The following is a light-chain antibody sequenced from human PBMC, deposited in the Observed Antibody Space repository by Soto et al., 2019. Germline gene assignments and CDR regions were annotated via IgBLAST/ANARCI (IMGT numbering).Light chain of an antibody. J-gene: IGKJ1*01. CDR2: DAS. CDR1: QSINDW. Sequence: LSASTMSASIGDRVAITCRASQSINDWLAWYQQKPGKAPKLLIYDASNLESGVPSRFSGSGFGTEFTLTISSLQPDDFATYYCQQFFNYPRTFGQGTKV. CDR3: QQFFNYPRT. V-gene: IGKV1-5*01.